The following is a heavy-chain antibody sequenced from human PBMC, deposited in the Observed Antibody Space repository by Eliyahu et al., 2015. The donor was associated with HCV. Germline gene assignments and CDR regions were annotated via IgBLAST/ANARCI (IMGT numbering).Heavy chain of an antibody. D-gene: IGHD3-10*01. J-gene: IGHJ4*02. V-gene: IGHV3-21*01. CDR3: ARNPGEYMVRGVISFDY. Sequence: EVQLVESGGGLVKPGGSLRLSCAAXGFTFXSYSMNWVRQAPGKGLEWVSSISSSSSYIYYADSVKGRFTISRDNAKNSLYLQMNSLRAEDTAVYYCARNPGEYMVRGVISFDYWGQGTLVTVSS. CDR1: GFTFXSYS. CDR2: ISSSSSYI.